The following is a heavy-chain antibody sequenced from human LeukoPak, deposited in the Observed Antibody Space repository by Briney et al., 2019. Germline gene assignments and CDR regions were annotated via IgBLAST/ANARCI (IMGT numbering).Heavy chain of an antibody. V-gene: IGHV3-21*01. Sequence: GGSLRLSCAASGFTFSSYSMNWVRQAPGKGLEWVSSISSSSSYIYYADSVKGRFTISRDNAKNSLYLQMNSLRAEDTAVYYCARDVSPVGFDCWGQGTLVTVSS. CDR3: ARDVSPVGFDC. D-gene: IGHD3-16*01. CDR2: ISSSSSYI. CDR1: GFTFSSYS. J-gene: IGHJ4*02.